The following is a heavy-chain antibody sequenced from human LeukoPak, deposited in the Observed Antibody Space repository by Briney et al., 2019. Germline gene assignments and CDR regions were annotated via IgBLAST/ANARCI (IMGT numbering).Heavy chain of an antibody. D-gene: IGHD5-12*01. CDR1: GFTFSSYA. Sequence: GGSLRLSCAASGFTFSSYAMSWVRQAPGKGLEWASAISGSGGSTYYADSVKGRFSISRDNSKNTLYLQMNSLRAEDTAVYYCAKEKGIVATTEYFDYWGQGTLVTVSS. V-gene: IGHV3-23*01. CDR2: ISGSGGST. J-gene: IGHJ4*02. CDR3: AKEKGIVATTEYFDY.